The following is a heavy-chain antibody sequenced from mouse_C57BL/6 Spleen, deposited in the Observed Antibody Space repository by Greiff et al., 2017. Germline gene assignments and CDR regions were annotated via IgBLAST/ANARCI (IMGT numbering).Heavy chain of an antibody. CDR3: ARSTVVATDYAMDY. J-gene: IGHJ4*01. V-gene: IGHV1-7*01. Sequence: QVHVKQSGAELANPGASVKLSCKASGYTFTSYWMHWVKQRPGQGLEWIGYINPSSGYTKYNQKFKDKATLTADKSSSTAYMQLSSLTYEDSAVYYCARSTVVATDYAMDYWGQGTSVTVSS. CDR2: INPSSGYT. CDR1: GYTFTSYW. D-gene: IGHD1-1*01.